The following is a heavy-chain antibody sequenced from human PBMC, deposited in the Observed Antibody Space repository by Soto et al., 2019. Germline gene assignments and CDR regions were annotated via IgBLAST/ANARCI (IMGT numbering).Heavy chain of an antibody. D-gene: IGHD3-16*01. J-gene: IGHJ3*02. Sequence: GGSLRLSCAASGFTFSSYWMSWVRQAPGKGLEWVANIKQDGSEKYYVDSVKGRFTISRDNAKNSLYLQMNSLRAEDTAVYYCASERYYDYVWGSYLGAFDIWGQGTMVTVSS. CDR1: GFTFSSYW. CDR2: IKQDGSEK. V-gene: IGHV3-7*01. CDR3: ASERYYDYVWGSYLGAFDI.